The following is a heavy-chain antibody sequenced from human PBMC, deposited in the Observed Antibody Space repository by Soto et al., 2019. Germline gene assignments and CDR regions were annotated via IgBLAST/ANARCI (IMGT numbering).Heavy chain of an antibody. CDR3: ARGNPVPLDY. V-gene: IGHV4-30-2*01. J-gene: IGHJ4*02. CDR2: NYHSRST. Sequence: QLQLQESGSGLVKPSQTLSLTCAVSGGSISSGGYSWSWMRQPPGKGLEWIGYNYHSRSTYSNPPLKSRVTISVDRSKNQFSLKLSSVTAADTAVYYCARGNPVPLDYWGQGTLVTVSS. CDR1: GGSISSGGYS. D-gene: IGHD1-1*01.